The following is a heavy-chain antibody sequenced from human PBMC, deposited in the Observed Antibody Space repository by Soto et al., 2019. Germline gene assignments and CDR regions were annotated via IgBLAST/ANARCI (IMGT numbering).Heavy chain of an antibody. V-gene: IGHV1-69*02. CDR2: IIPILGIA. CDR3: ATSYCTNGVCYPEYYYCMDV. CDR1: GGTFSSYT. D-gene: IGHD2-8*01. J-gene: IGHJ6*03. Sequence: SVKVSCKASGGTFSSYTISWVRQAPGQGLEWMGRIIPILGIANYAQKFQGRVTITADKSTSTAYMELSSLRSEDTAVYYCATSYCTNGVCYPEYYYCMDVWGKGTTVTVSS.